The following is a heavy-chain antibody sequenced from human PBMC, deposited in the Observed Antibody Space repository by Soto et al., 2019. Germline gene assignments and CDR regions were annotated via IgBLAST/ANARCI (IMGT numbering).Heavy chain of an antibody. CDR3: AKDGLGFGELPYSDY. Sequence: APGKGLEWVSAISGSGGSTYYADSVKGRFTISRDNSKNTLYLQMNSLRAEDTAGYYCAKDGLGFGELPYSDYWGQGTLVTVSS. V-gene: IGHV3-23*01. J-gene: IGHJ4*02. CDR2: ISGSGGST. D-gene: IGHD3-10*01.